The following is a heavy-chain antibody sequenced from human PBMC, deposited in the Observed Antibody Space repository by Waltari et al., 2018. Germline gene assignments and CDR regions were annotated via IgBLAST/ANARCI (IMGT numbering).Heavy chain of an antibody. Sequence: EVQLVESGGGLIQPGGSLRLSCAASGFTVSSNYMSWVRQAPGKGREWVSVIYSGGSTYYADSVKGRFTISRDNSKNTLYLQMNSLRAEDTAVYYCARDVRSGCSGGSCYYYGMDVWGQGTTVTVSS. CDR1: GFTVSSNY. CDR2: IYSGGST. J-gene: IGHJ6*02. D-gene: IGHD2-15*01. CDR3: ARDVRSGCSGGSCYYYGMDV. V-gene: IGHV3-53*01.